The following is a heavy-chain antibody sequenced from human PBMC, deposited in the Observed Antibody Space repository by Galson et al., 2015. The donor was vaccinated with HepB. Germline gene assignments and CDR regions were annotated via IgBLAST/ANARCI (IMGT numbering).Heavy chain of an antibody. CDR2: ISDSGDST. CDR3: VKGLRGNYYYGMDV. Sequence: SLRLSCAASGFTFSNYAMSWVRQAPGKGLEWVSLISDSGDSTYYADSVKGRFTISRDNSKNTLYLQMNSLRAEDTAVYYCVKGLRGNYYYGMDVWGQGTTVTVSS. J-gene: IGHJ6*02. V-gene: IGHV3-23*01. CDR1: GFTFSNYA. D-gene: IGHD3-16*01.